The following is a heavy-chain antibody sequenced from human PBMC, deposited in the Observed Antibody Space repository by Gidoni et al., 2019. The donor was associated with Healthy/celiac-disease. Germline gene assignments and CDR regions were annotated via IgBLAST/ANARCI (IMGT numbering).Heavy chain of an antibody. D-gene: IGHD3-3*01. V-gene: IGHV1-18*04. J-gene: IGHJ5*02. CDR2: ISAYNGNT. CDR3: ARDGSYDFWSGYYSAPTWFDP. CDR1: GYTFTSYG. Sequence: QVQLVQSGAEVKKPGASVKVSCKASGYTFTSYGISWVRQAPGQGLEWMGWISAYNGNTNYAQKLQGRVTMTTDTSTSTAYMEPRSLRSDDTALYYCARDGSYDFWSGYYSAPTWFDPWGQGTLVTVSS.